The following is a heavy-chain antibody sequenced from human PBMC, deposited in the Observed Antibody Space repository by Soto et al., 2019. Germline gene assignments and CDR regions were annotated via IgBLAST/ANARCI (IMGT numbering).Heavy chain of an antibody. Sequence: GGSLRLSCAASGFTFSNYAMNWVRQAPGKGLEWVAVISCDGSTKYYADSVKGRFTISRDNSKNTLYLQMNSLRAEDTAVYYCARGRMGGTYYDYDRSGKNWFDPWGQGTLVTVSS. D-gene: IGHD3-22*01. CDR2: ISCDGSTK. V-gene: IGHV3-30-3*01. J-gene: IGHJ5*02. CDR1: GFTFSNYA. CDR3: ARGRMGGTYYDYDRSGKNWFDP.